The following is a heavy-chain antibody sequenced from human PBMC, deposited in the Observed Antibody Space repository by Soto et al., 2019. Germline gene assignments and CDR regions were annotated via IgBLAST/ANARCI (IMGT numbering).Heavy chain of an antibody. D-gene: IGHD3-22*01. CDR3: ERETVYYYDLSYFEY. J-gene: IGHJ4*02. CDR2: INHSGST. CDR1: GGSFSGYY. V-gene: IGHV4-34*01. Sequence: PSETLSLTCAVYGGSFSGYYWSWIRQPPGKGLEWIGEINHSGSTNYNPSLKSRVTISVDTSKNQFSLKLSSVTAADTAVYYCERETVYYYDLSYFEYWGQGTLVTVSS.